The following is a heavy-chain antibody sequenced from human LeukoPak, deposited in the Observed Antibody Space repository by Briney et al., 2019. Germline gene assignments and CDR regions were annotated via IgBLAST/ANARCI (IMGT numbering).Heavy chain of an antibody. V-gene: IGHV3-20*04. Sequence: GGSLRLSCAASGFTFDDYGMSWVRQAPGKGLEWVSGINWNGGSTGYADSVEGRFTISRDNAKNSLYLQMDSLRAEDTALYYCAREGITIKGFDPWGQGTLVTVSS. CDR3: AREGITIKGFDP. D-gene: IGHD3-9*01. CDR1: GFTFDDYG. CDR2: INWNGGST. J-gene: IGHJ5*02.